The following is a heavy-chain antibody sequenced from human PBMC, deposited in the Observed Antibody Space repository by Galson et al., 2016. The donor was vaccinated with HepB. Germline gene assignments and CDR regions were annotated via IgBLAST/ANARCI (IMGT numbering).Heavy chain of an antibody. Sequence: LRLSCAASGFTFSNYAMSWVRQAPGTGLDWVPAISGSAAHTYYAASVKGRFTISRHKSKKPLYLQMNSLRADDTALYYCARLTLPGICCYFYYWGQGTLVTVSS. CDR3: ARLTLPGICCYFYY. D-gene: IGHD2-21*01. J-gene: IGHJ4*02. V-gene: IGHV3-23*01. CDR1: GFTFSNYA. CDR2: ISGSAAHT.